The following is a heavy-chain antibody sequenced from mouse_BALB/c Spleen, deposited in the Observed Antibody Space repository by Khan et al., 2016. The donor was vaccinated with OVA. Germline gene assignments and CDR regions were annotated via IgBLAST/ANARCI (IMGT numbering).Heavy chain of an antibody. D-gene: IGHD2-5*01. CDR1: GFTFSSFG. CDR3: ARSGSNFHWYFDV. CDR2: MSSGSSTI. J-gene: IGHJ1*01. Sequence: EVELVESRGGLVQPGGSRKLSCAASGFTFSSFGMHWVRQAPKKGLEWVAYMSSGSSTIYYVDTVKGRFTISRDNPKNTLFLQMTSLRSEDTAMYYCARSGSNFHWYFDVWGAGTSVTVSS. V-gene: IGHV5-17*02.